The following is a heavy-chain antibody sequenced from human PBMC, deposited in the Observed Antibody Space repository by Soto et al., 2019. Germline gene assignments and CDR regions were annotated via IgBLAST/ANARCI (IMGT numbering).Heavy chain of an antibody. D-gene: IGHD6-19*01. V-gene: IGHV3-23*01. Sequence: GGSLRLSCAASGFTVSSYAMSWVRQTPGKGLEWVSAIRGSGGSTYYADSVKGRFTISRDNSKNTLYLQMNSLRAEDTAVYYCAGSIAVVPFDYWGQGTLVTVSS. CDR3: AGSIAVVPFDY. J-gene: IGHJ4*02. CDR2: IRGSGGST. CDR1: GFTVSSYA.